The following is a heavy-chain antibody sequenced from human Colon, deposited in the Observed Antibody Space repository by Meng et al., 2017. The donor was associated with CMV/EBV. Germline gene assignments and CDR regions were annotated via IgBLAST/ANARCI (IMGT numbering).Heavy chain of an antibody. V-gene: IGHV1-2*02. D-gene: IGHD1-26*01. CDR3: ARGKGYYSTSGNFDY. J-gene: IGHJ4*02. CDR1: GFDFNEYG. CDR2: INPNSGVT. Sequence: GESLKISCEGSGFDFNEYGTHWVRQAPGQGLEWMGWINPNSGVTNYAQKFQGRVTMTRDTSVSTAYMELSSLRSDDTAVYYCARGKGYYSTSGNFDYWGQGTLVTVSS.